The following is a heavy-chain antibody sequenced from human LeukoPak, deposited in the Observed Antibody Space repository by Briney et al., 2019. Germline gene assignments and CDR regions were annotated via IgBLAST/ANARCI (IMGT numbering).Heavy chain of an antibody. Sequence: SSETLSLTCTVSGGSISSGGYYWSWIRQPPGKGLEWIGSIYYSGSTYYNPSLKSRVTISVDTSKNQFSLKLSSVTAADTAVYYCARHRGEMATITWFDPWGQGTLVTVSS. V-gene: IGHV4-39*01. J-gene: IGHJ5*02. CDR3: ARHRGEMATITWFDP. CDR1: GGSISSGGYY. CDR2: IYYSGST. D-gene: IGHD5-24*01.